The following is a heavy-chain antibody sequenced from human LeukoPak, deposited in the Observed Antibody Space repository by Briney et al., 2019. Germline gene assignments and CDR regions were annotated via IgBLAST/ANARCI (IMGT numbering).Heavy chain of an antibody. CDR2: INPNSGGT. Sequence: ASVKVSCKASGYTFTGYYMHWVRQAPGQGLEWMGWINPNSGGTNYAQKFQGRVTMTRDTSISTAYMELSRLRSDDTAAYYCARVVGATTRYYYYMDVWGKGTTVTVSS. D-gene: IGHD1-26*01. CDR1: GYTFTGYY. CDR3: ARVVGATTRYYYYMDV. J-gene: IGHJ6*03. V-gene: IGHV1-2*02.